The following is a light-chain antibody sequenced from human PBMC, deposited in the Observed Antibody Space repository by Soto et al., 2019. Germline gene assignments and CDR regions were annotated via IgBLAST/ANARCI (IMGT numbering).Light chain of an antibody. CDR1: RSNIGDNY. Sequence: QSVLTQPPSASGTPGQRVTISCSGSRSNIGDNYVHSYQQVPGTTPKLLISRNTTRPSGVPDGFSDSKSGTSAALAIIGLRSEEADDYYCAAWDGRLSGWVLGGGTQLTVL. J-gene: IGLJ3*02. V-gene: IGLV1-47*01. CDR3: AAWDGRLSGWV. CDR2: RNT.